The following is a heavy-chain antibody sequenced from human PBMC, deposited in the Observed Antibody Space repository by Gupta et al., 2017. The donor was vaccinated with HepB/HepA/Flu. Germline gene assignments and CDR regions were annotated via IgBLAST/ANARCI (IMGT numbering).Heavy chain of an antibody. Sequence: EVLLVESGGGLVQPGGSLRVSCAASGFSFTRYSMNWVSQAPGKGLEWLSYISASGATRYYADSVKGRFTISRDNAKNSLYLQMNSLRDEDTAMYYCAREGDSYDSNDNWFDPWGQGTLVTVSS. CDR2: ISASGATR. CDR1: GFSFTRYS. J-gene: IGHJ5*02. CDR3: AREGDSYDSNDNWFDP. V-gene: IGHV3-48*02. D-gene: IGHD3-22*01.